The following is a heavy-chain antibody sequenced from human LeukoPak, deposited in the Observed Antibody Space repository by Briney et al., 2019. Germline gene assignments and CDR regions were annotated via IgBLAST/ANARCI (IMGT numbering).Heavy chain of an antibody. D-gene: IGHD2-15*01. J-gene: IGHJ4*02. CDR1: GFTFNNFW. CDR3: VRDPTRAECSDGSCYLDY. Sequence: GGSLRLSCAASGFTFNNFWMSWVRQAPGKGLEWVANLGEDGSEKYHVASVRGRFTISRDNVKDSLYLQMSSLRAEDTAVYYCVRDPTRAECSDGSCYLDYWGQGILVSVSS. V-gene: IGHV3-7*03. CDR2: LGEDGSEK.